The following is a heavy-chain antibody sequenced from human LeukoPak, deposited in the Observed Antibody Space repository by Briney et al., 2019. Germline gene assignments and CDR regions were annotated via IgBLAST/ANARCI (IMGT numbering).Heavy chain of an antibody. CDR2: IYYSGST. J-gene: IGHJ4*02. D-gene: IGHD2-2*01. Sequence: SETLSLTCTVSGGSISSYYWSWIRQPPGKGLEWIGYIYYSGSTNYNPSLKSRVTISVDTSKNQFSLKLGSVTAADTAVYYCARSDCSTSCYTDYWGQGTLVTVSS. CDR3: ARSDCSTSCYTDY. V-gene: IGHV4-59*08. CDR1: GGSISSYY.